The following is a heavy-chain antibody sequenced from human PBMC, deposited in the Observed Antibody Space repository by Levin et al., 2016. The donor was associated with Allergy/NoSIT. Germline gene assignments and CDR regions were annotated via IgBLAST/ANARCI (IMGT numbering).Heavy chain of an antibody. Sequence: PGKALEWIGYIYYTGTTYYNPSLKSRLAISIDTSENQFSLQLSSVTAADTAVYYCARRNGYYFDYWGRGTLVTVSS. CDR3: ARRNGYYFDY. J-gene: IGHJ4*02. CDR2: IYYTGTT. V-gene: IGHV4-31*02. D-gene: IGHD3-22*01.